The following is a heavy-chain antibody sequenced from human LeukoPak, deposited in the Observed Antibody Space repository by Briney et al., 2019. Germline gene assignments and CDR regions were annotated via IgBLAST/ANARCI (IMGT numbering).Heavy chain of an antibody. J-gene: IGHJ3*02. V-gene: IGHV3-48*03. CDR3: ARRISVAGGGTAFDM. CDR2: ISSSGSNI. CDR1: GFTFSSYE. Sequence: PGGSLRLSCAASGFTFSSYEMNWVRQAPGKGLEWVSYISSSGSNIKYADSVKGRFTISRDNAKNSLYLQMNSLRDADTAFYYCARRISVAGGGTAFDMWGQGTMVTVSS. D-gene: IGHD6-19*01.